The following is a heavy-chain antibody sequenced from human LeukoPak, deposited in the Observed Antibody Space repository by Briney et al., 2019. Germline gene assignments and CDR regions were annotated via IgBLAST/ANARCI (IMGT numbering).Heavy chain of an antibody. D-gene: IGHD3-3*01. CDR3: TRDVDFNLFDV. V-gene: IGHV3-74*03. CDR2: ISHDGTVT. J-gene: IGHJ2*01. Sequence: GGSLRLSCAASGFTFSTYVMHWVRQAPGKGLMWVSRISHDGTVTSYGDSVRGRFTVSRDNAKNTLYLQMNSLRDEDTAVYYCTRDVDFNLFDVWGRGTLVTVSS. CDR1: GFTFSTYV.